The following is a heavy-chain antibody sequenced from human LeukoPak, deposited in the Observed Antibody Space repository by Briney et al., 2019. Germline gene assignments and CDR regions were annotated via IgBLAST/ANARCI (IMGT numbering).Heavy chain of an antibody. D-gene: IGHD2-15*01. CDR3: ASPDVGYCSGGSCYGPPFDY. V-gene: IGHV3-53*01. J-gene: IGHJ4*02. CDR2: IYSGGST. CDR1: GFTISSNY. Sequence: GGSLRLSCAASGFTISSNYMSWVRQAPGQGLEWVSVIYSGGSTYYADSVKGRFTISRDNSKNTLYLQMNSLRAEDTAVYYCASPDVGYCSGGSCYGPPFDYWGQGTLVTVSS.